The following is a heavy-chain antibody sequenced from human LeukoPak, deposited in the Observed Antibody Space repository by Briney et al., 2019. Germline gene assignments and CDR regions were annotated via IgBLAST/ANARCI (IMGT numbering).Heavy chain of an antibody. D-gene: IGHD2-15*01. J-gene: IGHJ4*02. Sequence: NPSETLSLTCAVYGGSFSGYYWSWIRQPPGKGLEWIGEINHSGSTNYNPSLKSRVTISVDTSKNQFSLKLSSVTAADTAVYYCARRGYCSGGSCYHYWGQGTLVTVSS. CDR1: GGSFSGYY. CDR3: ARRGYCSGGSCYHY. CDR2: INHSGST. V-gene: IGHV4-34*01.